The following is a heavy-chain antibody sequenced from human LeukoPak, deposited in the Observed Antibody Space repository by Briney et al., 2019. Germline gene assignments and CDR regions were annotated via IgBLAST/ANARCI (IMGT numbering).Heavy chain of an antibody. D-gene: IGHD1-26*01. CDR3: ARAPYSGTYGDYFDY. Sequence: GGSLRLSCAASGFTFEDYNMHWVRQALGKGLEWVSGISWDTGSIGYADSVKGRFTISRDNAKNFLYLQMNSLRTEDMALYYCARAPYSGTYGDYFDYWGQGTLVTVSS. CDR2: ISWDTGSI. J-gene: IGHJ4*02. V-gene: IGHV3-9*03. CDR1: GFTFEDYN.